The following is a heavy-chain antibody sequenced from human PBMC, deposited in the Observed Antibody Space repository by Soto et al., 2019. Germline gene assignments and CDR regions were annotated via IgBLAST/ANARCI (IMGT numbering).Heavy chain of an antibody. CDR1: GFSLTTRGAA. CDR3: AHRSRGYAYYFDQ. CDR2: IFWDDDK. D-gene: IGHD5-12*01. J-gene: IGHJ4*02. Sequence: QITLKESGPALVRPTQTLTLTCSFSGFSLTTRGAAVGWIRQPPGKALEWLALIFWDDDKWYRPSLRSRLTITEDTYKNQVVLTMTNMDPVDTATYYCAHRSRGYAYYFDQWGQGTLVTVSS. V-gene: IGHV2-5*02.